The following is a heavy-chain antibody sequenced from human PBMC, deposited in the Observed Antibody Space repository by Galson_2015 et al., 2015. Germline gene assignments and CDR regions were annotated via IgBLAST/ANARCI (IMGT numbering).Heavy chain of an antibody. D-gene: IGHD7-27*01. CDR3: ARPSETGDFLYYFDY. CDR1: GFTFSSYE. J-gene: IGHJ4*02. Sequence: SLRLSCAASGFTFSSYEMNWVRQAPGKGLEWVSYISSSGSTIYYADSVKGRFTISRDNAKNSLYLQMNSLRAEDTAVYYCARPSETGDFLYYFDYWGQGTLVTVSS. V-gene: IGHV3-48*03. CDR2: ISSSGSTI.